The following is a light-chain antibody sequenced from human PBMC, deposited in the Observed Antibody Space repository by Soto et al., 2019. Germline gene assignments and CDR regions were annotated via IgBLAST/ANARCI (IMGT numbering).Light chain of an antibody. Sequence: QSALTQPRSVSGSPGQSVTISCTGTSADVGDYDFVSWYQQLPGKAPKLMIFDVTKRPSGVPHRFSGSKSDNTASLTISGLQGEDEAEYYCCSYAGGRYVFGTGTKLTVL. V-gene: IGLV2-11*01. CDR3: CSYAGGRYV. CDR1: SADVGDYDF. CDR2: DVT. J-gene: IGLJ1*01.